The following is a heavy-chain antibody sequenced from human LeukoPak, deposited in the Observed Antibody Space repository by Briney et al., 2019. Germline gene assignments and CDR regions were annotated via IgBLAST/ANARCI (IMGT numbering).Heavy chain of an antibody. CDR2: IAFDDTDR. CDR1: GFIFGDYA. D-gene: IGHD6-13*01. J-gene: IGHJ4*02. CDR3: ARDRYSSRQEG. Sequence: GGSLRLSCAASGFIFGDYAMHWVRQAPGKGLEWVAAIAFDDTDRYYIDSVKGRFTISRDNAKNSLYLQMNSLRAEDTAVYYCARDRYSSRQEGWGQGTLVTVSS. V-gene: IGHV3-30*04.